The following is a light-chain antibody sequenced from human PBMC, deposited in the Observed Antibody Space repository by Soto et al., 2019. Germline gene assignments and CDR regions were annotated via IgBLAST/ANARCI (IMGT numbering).Light chain of an antibody. J-gene: IGKJ2*01. CDR1: QDISNF. V-gene: IGKV3-11*01. CDR3: QQRASWPPFT. Sequence: EIVLAQSPATLSLSPGERATLSCRASQDISNFLAWYQQRPGQAPRLLIYDASNRATGIPAMFSGSGSGTDFTLTIVGLEPEDFAIYYCQQRASWPPFTFGQGTKLEV. CDR2: DAS.